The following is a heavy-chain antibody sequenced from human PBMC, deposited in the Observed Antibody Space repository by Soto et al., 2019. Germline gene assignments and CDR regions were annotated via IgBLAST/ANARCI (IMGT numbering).Heavy chain of an antibody. CDR1: GFTFSSYA. CDR2: ISGSGGST. Sequence: GSLRLSCAASGFTFSSYAMSWVRQAPGKELEWVSAISGSGGSTYYADSVKGRFTISRDNSKNTLYLQMNSLRAEDTAVYYCAKDGDAYSNSPPNYWGQGTLVTVSS. D-gene: IGHD6-13*01. J-gene: IGHJ4*02. CDR3: AKDGDAYSNSPPNY. V-gene: IGHV3-23*01.